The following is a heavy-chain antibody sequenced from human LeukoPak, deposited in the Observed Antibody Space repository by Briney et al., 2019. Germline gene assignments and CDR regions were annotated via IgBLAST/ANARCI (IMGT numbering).Heavy chain of an antibody. J-gene: IGHJ4*02. CDR2: ISTNGGST. Sequence: SGGSLRLSCAASGFTFSSYNMHWVRQAPGKGLEYVSTISTNGGSTYYVDSVKGRFTISRDNSKNTLYLQMGSLRAEDMAVYYCARGLYFGSGKYYFDYWGQGALVTVSS. V-gene: IGHV3-64*02. CDR1: GFTFSSYN. D-gene: IGHD3-10*01. CDR3: ARGLYFGSGKYYFDY.